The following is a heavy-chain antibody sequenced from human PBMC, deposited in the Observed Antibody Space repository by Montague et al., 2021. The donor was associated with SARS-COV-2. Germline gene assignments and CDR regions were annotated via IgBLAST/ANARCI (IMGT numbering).Heavy chain of an antibody. V-gene: IGHV4-34*01. CDR1: GRSFSRYY. CDR2: INQGGNT. J-gene: IGHJ6*03. CDR3: ARLRDGVVPSPILGLGPYYSYYYMDV. Sequence: SETLSLTCAVSGRSFSRYYWNWIRQPPGKGLEWIGEINQGGNTKYNPSLMSRLTISFDTSKNQFSLKLSSVTAADTAIYYCARLRDGVVPSPILGLGPYYSYYYMDVWGRGTTVTVSS. D-gene: IGHD7-27*01.